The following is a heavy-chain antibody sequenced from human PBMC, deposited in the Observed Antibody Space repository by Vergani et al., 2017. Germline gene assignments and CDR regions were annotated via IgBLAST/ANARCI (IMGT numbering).Heavy chain of an antibody. CDR3: ARQPEDDFWSGYYKD. Sequence: QLQLQESGPGLVKPSQTLSLTCTVSGGSISSGGYYWSWIRQPPGKGLEWIGYIYYSGSTYYNPSLKSRVTISVDTSKNQFSLKLSSVTAAETAVYYCARQPEDDFWSGYYKDWGQGTLVTVSS. J-gene: IGHJ4*02. D-gene: IGHD3-3*01. CDR2: IYYSGST. V-gene: IGHV4-30-4*08. CDR1: GGSISSGGYY.